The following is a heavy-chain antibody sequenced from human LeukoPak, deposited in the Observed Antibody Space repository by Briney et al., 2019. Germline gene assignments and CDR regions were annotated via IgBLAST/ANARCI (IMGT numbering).Heavy chain of an antibody. Sequence: GESLKISCQASGYSFTSSWIGWARQMPGKGLEWMAIINPGDSDTRYSPSFQGQVTISADKSISTVYLQWGSLKASDTAMYYCARPGTMVRGVHAYGMDVWGQGTTVTVSS. D-gene: IGHD3-10*01. V-gene: IGHV5-51*01. CDR3: ARPGTMVRGVHAYGMDV. CDR2: INPGDSDT. J-gene: IGHJ6*02. CDR1: GYSFTSSW.